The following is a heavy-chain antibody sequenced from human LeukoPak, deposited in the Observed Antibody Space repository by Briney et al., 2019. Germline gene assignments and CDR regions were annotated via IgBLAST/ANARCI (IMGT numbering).Heavy chain of an antibody. CDR2: ISGDGGST. Sequence: GGSLRLSCAASGFTSDDYAMHWVRQAPGKGLEWVSLISGDGGSTYYADSVKGRFTISRDNSKNSLYLQMNSLRTEDTALYYCAKDSYYDFWSGQNWFDPWGQGTLVTVSS. D-gene: IGHD3-3*01. CDR3: AKDSYYDFWSGQNWFDP. CDR1: GFTSDDYA. V-gene: IGHV3-43*02. J-gene: IGHJ5*02.